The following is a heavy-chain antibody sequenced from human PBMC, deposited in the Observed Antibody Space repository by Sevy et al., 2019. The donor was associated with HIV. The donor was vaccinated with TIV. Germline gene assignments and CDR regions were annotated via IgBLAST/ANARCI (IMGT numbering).Heavy chain of an antibody. Sequence: GGSLRLSCAASGLIFITSPMHWVRQAPGKGLECVAILSYDDSDENYADSVKGRFTISRDNSKNTLYLQMNSLRTEDTAVYYCAKDDLGSIDYWGQGTLVTVSS. J-gene: IGHJ4*02. CDR2: LSYDDSDE. CDR1: GLIFITSP. CDR3: AKDDLGSIDY. V-gene: IGHV3-30-3*02. D-gene: IGHD3-10*01.